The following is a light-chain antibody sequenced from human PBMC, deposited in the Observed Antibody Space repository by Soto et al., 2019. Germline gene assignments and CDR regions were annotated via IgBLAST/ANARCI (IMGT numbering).Light chain of an antibody. CDR3: SSYTSSSTQV. CDR1: SSDVGGYNY. V-gene: IGLV2-14*01. J-gene: IGLJ1*01. CDR2: EVS. Sequence: QSVLTQPASVSGSPGQSITISCTGTSSDVGGYNYVSWYQQHPGKAPKLMIYEVSNRPSGVSNRFSGSKSGNTASLTISGLQAEEEADYYCSSYTSSSTQVFGNGTKVTVL.